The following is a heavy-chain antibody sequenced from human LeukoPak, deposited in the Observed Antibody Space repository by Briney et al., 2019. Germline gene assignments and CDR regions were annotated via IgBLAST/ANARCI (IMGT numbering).Heavy chain of an antibody. J-gene: IGHJ5*02. CDR1: GGSFSGYY. V-gene: IGHV4-34*01. CDR2: INHSGST. CDR3: ARGRKEFGP. Sequence: SETLSLTCAVYGGSFSGYYWSWIRQPPGKGLEWIGEINHSGSTNYNPSLKSRVTISVDTSKNQFSLKLSSVTAADTAVHYCARGRKEFGPWGQGTLVTVSS.